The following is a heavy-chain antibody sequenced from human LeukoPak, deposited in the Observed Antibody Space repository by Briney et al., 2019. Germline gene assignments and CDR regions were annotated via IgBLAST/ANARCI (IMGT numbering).Heavy chain of an antibody. V-gene: IGHV3-23*01. CDR2: ISGSDGRT. Sequence: GGSLRLSCAASGFTVSSNYMSWVRQAPGKGLEWVSGISGSDGRTFQPDSVKGRFTISRDNSKNTLYLQMNSLRAEDTAVYYCAKQDRWNYDFSAWGQGTLVTVSS. CDR3: AKQDRWNYDFSA. CDR1: GFTVSSNY. J-gene: IGHJ5*02. D-gene: IGHD3-3*01.